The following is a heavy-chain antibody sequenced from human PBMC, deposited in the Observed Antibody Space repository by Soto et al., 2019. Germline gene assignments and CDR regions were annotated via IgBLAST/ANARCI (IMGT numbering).Heavy chain of an antibody. Sequence: QVQLVESGGGVVQPGRSLRLSCAASAFTFSNYAMHWVRLAPGKGLEWVALISYDGSNKYYADSVKGRFTISRDNSKNTLYLQMNSLRAEDTAVYYCSKDYDSSAYYPDYWGQGTLVTVSS. CDR1: AFTFSNYA. CDR3: SKDYDSSAYYPDY. J-gene: IGHJ4*02. CDR2: ISYDGSNK. D-gene: IGHD3-22*01. V-gene: IGHV3-30*18.